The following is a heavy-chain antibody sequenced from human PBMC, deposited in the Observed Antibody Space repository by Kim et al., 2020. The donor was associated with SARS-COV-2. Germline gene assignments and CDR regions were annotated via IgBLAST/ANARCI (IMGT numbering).Heavy chain of an antibody. Sequence: SETLSLTCAVYGGSFSGYYWSWIRQPPGKGLEWIGEINHSGSTNYNPSLKSRVTISVDTSKNQFSLKLSSVTAADTAVYYCARVEGKVAITIFVVVTQNWFDPWGQGTLVTVSS. J-gene: IGHJ5*02. CDR2: INHSGST. V-gene: IGHV4-34*01. D-gene: IGHD3-3*01. CDR3: ARVEGKVAITIFVVVTQNWFDP. CDR1: GGSFSGYY.